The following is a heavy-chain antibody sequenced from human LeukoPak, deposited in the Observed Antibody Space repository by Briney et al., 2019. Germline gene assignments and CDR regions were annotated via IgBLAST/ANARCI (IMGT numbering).Heavy chain of an antibody. CDR2: INHSGST. V-gene: IGHV4-34*01. J-gene: IGHJ6*03. Sequence: SETLSLTCAVYGGSFSGYYWSWIRQPPGKGLEWIGEINHSGSTNYNPSLKSRVTMSVDTSKNQFSLKLSSVTAADTAVYYCARGPSIGELSHYYYYMDVWGKGTTVTVSS. CDR1: GGSFSGYY. CDR3: ARGPSIGELSHYYYYMDV. D-gene: IGHD3-10*01.